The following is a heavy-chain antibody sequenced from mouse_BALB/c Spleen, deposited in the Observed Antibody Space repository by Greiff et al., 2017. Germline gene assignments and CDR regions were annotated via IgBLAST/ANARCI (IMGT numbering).Heavy chain of an antibody. D-gene: IGHD2-4*01. CDR1: GFTFTDYY. Sequence: EVKLMESGGGLVQPGGSLRLSCATSGFTFTDYYMSWVRQPPGKALEWLGFIRNKANGYTTEYSASVKGRFTISRDNSQSILYLQMNTLRAEDSATYYCARDMGLRRVYYAMDYWGQGTSVTVSS. CDR2: IRNKANGYTT. J-gene: IGHJ4*01. V-gene: IGHV7-3*02. CDR3: ARDMGLRRVYYAMDY.